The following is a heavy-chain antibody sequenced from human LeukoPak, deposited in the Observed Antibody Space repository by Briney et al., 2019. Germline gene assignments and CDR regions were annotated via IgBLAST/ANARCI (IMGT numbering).Heavy chain of an antibody. J-gene: IGHJ4*02. CDR2: IIPIFGTA. Sequence: GSSVRVSCKASGGTFSSYAISWVRQAPGQGLEWMGGIIPIFGTANYAQKFQGRVTITTDESTSTAYMELSSLRSEDTAVYYCARVSLPSIAARDFDYWGQGTLVTVSS. CDR3: ARVSLPSIAARDFDY. CDR1: GGTFSSYA. D-gene: IGHD6-6*01. V-gene: IGHV1-69*05.